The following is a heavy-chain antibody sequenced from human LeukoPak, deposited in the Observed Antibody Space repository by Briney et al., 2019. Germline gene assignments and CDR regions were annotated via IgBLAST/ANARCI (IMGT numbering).Heavy chain of an antibody. J-gene: IGHJ4*02. CDR2: ISTDGSEI. Sequence: PGRSLRLSCAASGFTFSRYGMHWVRQAPGKGLEWVAVISTDGSEIYYGDSVKGRFTISRDNSKNTLYLQVNSLRAEDTAVYYCAKDRRIAVAGPLDYWGQGTPVTVPS. V-gene: IGHV3-30*18. CDR1: GFTFSRYG. D-gene: IGHD6-19*01. CDR3: AKDRRIAVAGPLDY.